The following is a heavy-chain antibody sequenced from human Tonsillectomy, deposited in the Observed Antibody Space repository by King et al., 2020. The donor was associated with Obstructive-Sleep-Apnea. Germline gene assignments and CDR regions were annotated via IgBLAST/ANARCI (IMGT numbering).Heavy chain of an antibody. CDR2: IQYNGNIK. J-gene: IGHJ6*02. D-gene: IGHD3-10*01. V-gene: IGHV3-30*02. CDR1: RFSFSNFG. CDR3: AKDYGSGTLDYYFYILDV. Sequence: VQLVESGGGVVQPGTSLRLSCVAARFSFSNFGMHWVRQGPGKGREWVASIQYNGNIKYYGDSVKGRFNISRDNSKKTLYLQMNSLTVEDTAVYHWAKDYGSGTLDYYFYILDVWGQGTTVTVSS.